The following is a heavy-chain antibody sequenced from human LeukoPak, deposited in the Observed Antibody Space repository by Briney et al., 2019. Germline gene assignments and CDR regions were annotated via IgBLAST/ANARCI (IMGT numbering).Heavy chain of an antibody. V-gene: IGHV4-59*08. D-gene: IGHD6-19*01. CDR2: ISYTGSP. J-gene: IGHJ4*02. CDR1: GGSISTYY. Sequence: PSETLSLTCTVSGGSISTYYWSWIRQPPGKGLEWIGYISYTGSPNYNPTLKSRLTISIDTPRNQFSLQVSSVTAADTAVYDCARHGSDWSFDYWGQGTLVTVSS. CDR3: ARHGSDWSFDY.